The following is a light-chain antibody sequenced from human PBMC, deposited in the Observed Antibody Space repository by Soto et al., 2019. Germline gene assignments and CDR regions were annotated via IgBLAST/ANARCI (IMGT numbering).Light chain of an antibody. V-gene: IGLV2-11*01. Sequence: QSALTQPRSVSGFPGQSVTIYCTGTNSDVGGYDYVSWYRQHPGKAPKLLIYDLIKRPSGVPDRFSGSKSGNTAYLTISALQAEDEADYHCCPYAGSYIVILGGGTQLTVL. CDR3: CPYAGSYIVI. CDR1: NSDVGGYDY. CDR2: DLI. J-gene: IGLJ7*01.